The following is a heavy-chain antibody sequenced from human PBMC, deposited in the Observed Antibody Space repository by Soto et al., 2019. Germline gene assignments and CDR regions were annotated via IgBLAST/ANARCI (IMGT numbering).Heavy chain of an antibody. V-gene: IGHV1-18*04. CDR2: IGAYNGNT. J-gene: IGHJ6*02. Sequence: ASVKVSCKASGYTFTSYGISWVRQAPGQGLEWMGWIGAYNGNTNYAQKLQGRVTMTTDTSTSTAYMELRSLRSDDTAVYYCARDGRIVVVPAGRDYYYYGMDVWGQGTTVTVSS. D-gene: IGHD2-2*01. CDR3: ARDGRIVVVPAGRDYYYYGMDV. CDR1: GYTFTSYG.